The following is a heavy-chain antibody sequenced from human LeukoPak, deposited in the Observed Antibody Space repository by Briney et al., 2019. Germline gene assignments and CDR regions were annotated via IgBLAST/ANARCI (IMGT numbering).Heavy chain of an antibody. CDR3: ARAQDTYNSLYFDY. V-gene: IGHV3-74*01. J-gene: IGHJ4*02. CDR2: IHSDGRVT. D-gene: IGHD5-24*01. CDR1: GFNFNNYW. Sequence: GGSLRLSCAGSGFNFNNYWMHWVRQAPGKGLVWVSRIHSDGRVTTYADSVKGRFTISKDSARNTLYLQMNTLRVEDTAVYYCARAQDTYNSLYFDYWGQGALVTVPS.